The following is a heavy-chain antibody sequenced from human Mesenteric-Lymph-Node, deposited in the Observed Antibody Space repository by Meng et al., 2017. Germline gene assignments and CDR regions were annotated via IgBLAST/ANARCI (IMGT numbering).Heavy chain of an antibody. CDR3: ARGELLWDY. Sequence: QVHLRESGPGLVKPSQTLSLTCTGSGGSISSGDYYWSWIRQPPGKGLEWIGYMDYRGSTFYNPSLKSRVTISVDTSKNQFSLKLSSVTAADTAVYFCARGELLWDYWGQGTLVTVSS. V-gene: IGHV4-30-4*01. D-gene: IGHD2-2*01. CDR1: GGSISSGDYY. CDR2: MDYRGST. J-gene: IGHJ4*02.